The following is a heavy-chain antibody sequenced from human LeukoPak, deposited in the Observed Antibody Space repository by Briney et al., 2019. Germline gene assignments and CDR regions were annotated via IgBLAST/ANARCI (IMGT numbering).Heavy chain of an antibody. Sequence: SQTLSLTCAISGDSVSSANVGWNWIRQSPSSGLEWLGRTYYRSQFYNDYADSVKGRITITPDTSKNQFSLQLSSLTPDDTAVYYCARGTAFDIWGQGTMVTVSS. V-gene: IGHV6-1*01. CDR3: ARGTAFDI. J-gene: IGHJ3*02. CDR2: TYYRSQFYN. D-gene: IGHD1-14*01. CDR1: GDSVSSANVG.